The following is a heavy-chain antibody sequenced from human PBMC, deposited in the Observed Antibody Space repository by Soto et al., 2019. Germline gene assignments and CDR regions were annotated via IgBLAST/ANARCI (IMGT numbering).Heavy chain of an antibody. CDR2: ISAYNGNT. CDR3: ARVIVVVPAAIYGSEFDY. V-gene: IGHV1-18*01. Sequence: QVQLVQSGAEVKKPGASVKVSCKASGYTFTSYGISWVLQAPGQGLEWMGWISAYNGNTNYAQKLQGRVTMTTDTSTSTAYMELRSLRSDDTAVYYCARVIVVVPAAIYGSEFDYWGQGTLVTVSS. CDR1: GYTFTSYG. J-gene: IGHJ4*02. D-gene: IGHD2-2*02.